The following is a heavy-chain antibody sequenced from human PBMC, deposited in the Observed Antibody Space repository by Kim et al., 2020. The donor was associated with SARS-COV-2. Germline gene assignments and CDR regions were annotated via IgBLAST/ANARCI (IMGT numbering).Heavy chain of an antibody. J-gene: IGHJ4*02. CDR2: ISYDGSNK. CDR3: AREPAAWFGELHPLHFDY. V-gene: IGHV3-30-3*01. CDR1: GFTFSSYA. D-gene: IGHD3-10*01. Sequence: GGSLRLSCAASGFTFSSYAMHWVRQAPGKGLEWVAVISYDGSNKYYADSVKGRFTISRDNSKNTLYLQMNSLRAEDTAVYYCAREPAAWFGELHPLHFDYWGQGTLVTVSS.